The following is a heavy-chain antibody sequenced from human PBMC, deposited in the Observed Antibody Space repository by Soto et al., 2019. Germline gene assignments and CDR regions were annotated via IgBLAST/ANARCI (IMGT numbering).Heavy chain of an antibody. CDR2: IYYSGST. J-gene: IGHJ5*02. CDR1: GGSISSYY. CDR3: ARAFWGIVEHNNWFDP. V-gene: IGHV4-59*01. D-gene: IGHD1-26*01. Sequence: QVQLQESGPGLVKPSETLSLTCTVSGGSISSYYWSWIRQPPGKGLEWIGYIYYSGSTNYNPSLKSRVTISVDTSKNQFSLKLSSVTAADTAVYYCARAFWGIVEHNNWFDPWGQGTLVTVSS.